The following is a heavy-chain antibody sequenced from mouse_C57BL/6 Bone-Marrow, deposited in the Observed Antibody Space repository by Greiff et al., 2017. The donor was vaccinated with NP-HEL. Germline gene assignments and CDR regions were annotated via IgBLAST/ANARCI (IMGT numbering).Heavy chain of an antibody. Sequence: EVKLMESGAELVRPGASVKLSCTASGFNIKDDYMHWVKQRPEQGLEWIGWIDPENGDTEYASKFQGKATITADTSSNTAYLQLSSLTSEDTAVYYCTTSYGYDGWGQGTTLTVSS. V-gene: IGHV14-4*01. J-gene: IGHJ2*01. CDR3: TTSYGYDG. D-gene: IGHD2-2*01. CDR2: IDPENGDT. CDR1: GFNIKDDY.